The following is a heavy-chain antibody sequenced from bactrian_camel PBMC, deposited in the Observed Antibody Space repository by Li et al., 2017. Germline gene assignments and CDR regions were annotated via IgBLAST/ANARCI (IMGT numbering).Heavy chain of an antibody. CDR2: LDDVGRI. J-gene: IGHJ4*01. V-gene: IGHV3S1*01. CDR1: GDTYSSELC. Sequence: HVQLVESGGGSAQTGGSLRLSCRASGDTYSSELCMAWFRQAPGKEREGVVVLDDVGRINYDDSVKGRFTISQDNSKNTLFLQMNVLRPEDTAMYYCAARVTYLNSYCSGGFLQEKGPGAVSFWGQGTQVTVS. CDR3: AARVTYLNSYCSGGFLQEKGPGAVSF. D-gene: IGHD2*01.